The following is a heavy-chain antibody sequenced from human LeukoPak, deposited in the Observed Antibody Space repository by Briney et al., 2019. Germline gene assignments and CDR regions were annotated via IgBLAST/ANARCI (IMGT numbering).Heavy chain of an antibody. Sequence: GGSLRLSCAASGFTFSNYGMHWVRQAPGKGLEWVAFIRYDGSDKDYADSVKSRLTISRDNSKKTLYLQLNSLRAEDTAVYYCAKEFAGSHYYYYYMDVWGKGTTVTVSS. CDR2: IRYDGSDK. J-gene: IGHJ6*03. V-gene: IGHV3-30*02. CDR1: GFTFSNYG. D-gene: IGHD3-10*01. CDR3: AKEFAGSHYYYYYMDV.